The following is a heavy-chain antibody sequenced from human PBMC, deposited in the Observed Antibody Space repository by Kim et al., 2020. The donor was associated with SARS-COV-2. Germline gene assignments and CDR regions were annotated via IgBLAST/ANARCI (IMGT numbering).Heavy chain of an antibody. Sequence: YPYAVKRRFTISRDNSKNTLYLQMNSRAAEDTAVYYCARGCSSTSCYLDYWGQGTLVTVSS. J-gene: IGHJ4*02. D-gene: IGHD2-2*01. V-gene: IGHV3-33*01. CDR3: ARGCSSTSCYLDY.